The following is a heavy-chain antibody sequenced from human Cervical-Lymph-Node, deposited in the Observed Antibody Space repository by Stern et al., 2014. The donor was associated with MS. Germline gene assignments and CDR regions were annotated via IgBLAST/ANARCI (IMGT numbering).Heavy chain of an antibody. CDR3: ARDRDVWGSYFDY. CDR1: GFTFSSYA. V-gene: IGHV3-30-3*01. D-gene: IGHD3-16*01. Sequence: VHLVESGGGVVQPGRSLRLSCAASGFTFSSYAMHWVRQAPGKGLEWVAVISYDGGNEYYADSVKGRFTISRDNSKNTLYLQMNSLRAEDTAVYYCARDRDVWGSYFDYWGQGTLVTVSS. J-gene: IGHJ4*02. CDR2: ISYDGGNE.